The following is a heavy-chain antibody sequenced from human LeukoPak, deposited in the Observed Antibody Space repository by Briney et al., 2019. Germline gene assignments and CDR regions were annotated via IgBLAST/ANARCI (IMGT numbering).Heavy chain of an antibody. CDR2: IYYSGSA. Sequence: PSETLSLTCTVSGGSISSSSYYWGWIRQPPGKGLEWIGSIYYSGSAYYNPSLKSRVTMSVDTSKNQFSLRLSSVTAADTAVYSCARHPERYSYFDYWGQGTLVTVSS. CDR1: GGSISSSSYY. V-gene: IGHV4-39*01. J-gene: IGHJ4*02. CDR3: ARHPERYSYFDY. D-gene: IGHD5-18*01.